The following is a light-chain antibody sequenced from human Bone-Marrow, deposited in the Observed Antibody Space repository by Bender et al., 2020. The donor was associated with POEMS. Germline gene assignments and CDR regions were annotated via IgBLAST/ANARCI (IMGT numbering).Light chain of an antibody. Sequence: QSALTQPASVSGSPGQSITISCTGASSDVGAYNLVSWYQQHPGKAPKLMINDVSERPSGFPERFSGSSSGTTVTLVISGAQVEDEADYFCFSATGNTLGIGGGTKLTVL. CDR1: SSDVGAYNL. J-gene: IGLJ2*01. CDR2: DVS. CDR3: FSATGNTLG. V-gene: IGLV2-23*02.